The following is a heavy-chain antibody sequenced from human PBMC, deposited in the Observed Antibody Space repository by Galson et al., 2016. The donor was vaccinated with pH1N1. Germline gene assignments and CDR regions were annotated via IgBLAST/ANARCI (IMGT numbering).Heavy chain of an antibody. CDR3: VRAYYDSSPRNWFDP. J-gene: IGHJ5*02. CDR1: GGSISSGGYY. CDR2: IYYSGST. V-gene: IGHV4-31*03. D-gene: IGHD3-22*01. Sequence: CTVSGGSISSGGYYWSWIRQHPGKGLEWIGYIYYSGSTYFNPSLKSRVIISVDTSKNQFSLNLSSVTAADTAVYYCVRAYYDSSPRNWFDPWGQGTLVTVSS.